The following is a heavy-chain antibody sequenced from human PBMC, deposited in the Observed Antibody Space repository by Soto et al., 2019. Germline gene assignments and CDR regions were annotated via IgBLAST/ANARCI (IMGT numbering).Heavy chain of an antibody. D-gene: IGHD3-3*01. CDR1: GFTFSSYS. V-gene: IGHV3-48*02. CDR3: ASYDLEWSLESGTDV. Sequence: GGSLRLSCAASGFTFSSYSMNWVRQAPGKGLEWVSYISSSSSTIYYADSVKGRFTISRDNAKNSLYLQMNSLRDEDTAVYYCASYDLEWSLESGTDVWGQGTTVTVSS. CDR2: ISSSSSTI. J-gene: IGHJ6*02.